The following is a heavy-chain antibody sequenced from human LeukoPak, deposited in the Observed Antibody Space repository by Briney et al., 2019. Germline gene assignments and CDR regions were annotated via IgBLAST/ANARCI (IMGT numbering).Heavy chain of an antibody. CDR3: ARPKDRYYYDSSGYYLSD. CDR1: GYTFTSYY. V-gene: IGHV1-46*01. Sequence: ASVKVSCKASGYTFTSYYMHWVGQAPGQGLEWMGIINPSGGSTSYAQKFQGRVTMTRDTSTSTVYMELSSLRSEDTAVYYCARPKDRYYYDSSGYYLSDWGQGTLVTVSS. CDR2: INPSGGST. J-gene: IGHJ4*02. D-gene: IGHD3-22*01.